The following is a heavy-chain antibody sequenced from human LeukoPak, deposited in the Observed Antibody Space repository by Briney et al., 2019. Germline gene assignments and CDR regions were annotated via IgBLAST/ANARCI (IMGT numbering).Heavy chain of an antibody. J-gene: IGHJ3*02. CDR1: GYSISSGYY. V-gene: IGHV4-38-2*02. CDR2: IYHSGST. Sequence: PSETLSLTCTVSGYSISSGYYWGWIRPPPGKGLEWIGSIYHSGSTYYNPSLKSRVTISVDTSKNQFSLKLSSVTAADTAVYYCARGFTMVRAQNDAFDIWGQGTMVTVSS. D-gene: IGHD3-10*01. CDR3: ARGFTMVRAQNDAFDI.